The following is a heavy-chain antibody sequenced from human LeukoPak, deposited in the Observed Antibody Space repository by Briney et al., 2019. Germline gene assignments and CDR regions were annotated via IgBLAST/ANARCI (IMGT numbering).Heavy chain of an antibody. J-gene: IGHJ4*02. Sequence: PSETLSLTCTVSGXSTRSYYWSWIRQPPGKGLEWLAYISYSGSTNYNPSLRSRVTTSVDTSQNQFFLKLSSVTAADTAVYYCARSQHCSGDCYRHFDSWGQGTRVTVSS. CDR3: ARSQHCSGDCYRHFDS. V-gene: IGHV4-59*12. D-gene: IGHD2-21*02. CDR1: GXSTRSYY. CDR2: ISYSGST.